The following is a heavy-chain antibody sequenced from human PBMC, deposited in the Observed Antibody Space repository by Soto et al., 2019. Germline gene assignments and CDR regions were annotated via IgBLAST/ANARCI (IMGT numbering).Heavy chain of an antibody. Sequence: QPGGSLRLSCAASGFTFSSYAMSWVRQAPGKGLEWVSAISGSGGSTYYADSVKGRFTISRDNSKNTLYLQMNSLRAEDTAVYYCAKSSVITMIVVVITPFDYWGQGTLVTVSS. V-gene: IGHV3-23*01. J-gene: IGHJ4*02. CDR1: GFTFSSYA. CDR2: ISGSGGST. CDR3: AKSSVITMIVVVITPFDY. D-gene: IGHD3-22*01.